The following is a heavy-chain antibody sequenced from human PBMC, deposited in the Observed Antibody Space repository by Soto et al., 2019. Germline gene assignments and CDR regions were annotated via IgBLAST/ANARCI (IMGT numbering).Heavy chain of an antibody. J-gene: IGHJ4*02. D-gene: IGHD3-10*01. CDR2: IYYSGST. V-gene: IGHV4-30-4*01. CDR3: ARDEVTMVRGVIIKGDY. Sequence: SETLSLTCTVSGGSISSGDYYWSWIRQPPGKGLEWIGYIYYSGSTYYNPSLKSRVTISVDTSKNQFSLKLSSVTAADTAVYYCARDEVTMVRGVIIKGDYWGKGTLVTVSS. CDR1: GGSISSGDYY.